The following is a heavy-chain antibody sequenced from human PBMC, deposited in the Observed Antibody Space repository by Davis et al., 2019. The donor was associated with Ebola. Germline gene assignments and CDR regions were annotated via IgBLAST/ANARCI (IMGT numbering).Heavy chain of an antibody. CDR2: MSYYTST. Sequence: SQTLSLTCAVYGGSLRGYYWSWIRQPPGKGLEWLGYMSYYTSTDYSPSLKGRVTISIDTSNNQFSLKLYSVTAADTAVYYCARHVALPRTFYFDYWGQGALVTVSS. J-gene: IGHJ4*02. D-gene: IGHD1-7*01. CDR3: ARHVALPRTFYFDY. V-gene: IGHV4-59*01. CDR1: GGSLRGYY.